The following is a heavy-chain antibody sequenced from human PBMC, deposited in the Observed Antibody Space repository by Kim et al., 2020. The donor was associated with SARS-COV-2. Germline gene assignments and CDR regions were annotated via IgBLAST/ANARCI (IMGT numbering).Heavy chain of an antibody. CDR2: IYYSGST. J-gene: IGHJ4*02. CDR3: ASWGDYYDSSGYSQFDY. V-gene: IGHV4-31*03. Sequence: SETLSLTCTVSGGSISSGGYYWSWIRQHPGKGLEWIGYIYYSGSTYYNPSLKSRVTISVDTSKNQFSLKLSSVTAADTAVYYCASWGDYYDSSGYSQFDYWGQGTLVTVSS. D-gene: IGHD3-22*01. CDR1: GGSISSGGYY.